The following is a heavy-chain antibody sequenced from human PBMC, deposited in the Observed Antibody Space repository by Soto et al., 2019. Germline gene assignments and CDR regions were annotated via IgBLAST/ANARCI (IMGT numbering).Heavy chain of an antibody. CDR2: IDPSDSYT. CDR3: ARQGSDVVPAAIGGGPPYYYYYGMDV. J-gene: IGHJ6*02. CDR1: GYSFTSYW. Sequence: GESLKISCKGSGYSFTSYWISWVRQMPGKGLEWMGRIDPSDSYTNYSPSFQGHVTISADKSISTAYLQWSSLKASDTAMYYCARQGSDVVPAAIGGGPPYYYYYGMDVWGQGTTVTVSS. D-gene: IGHD2-2*01. V-gene: IGHV5-10-1*01.